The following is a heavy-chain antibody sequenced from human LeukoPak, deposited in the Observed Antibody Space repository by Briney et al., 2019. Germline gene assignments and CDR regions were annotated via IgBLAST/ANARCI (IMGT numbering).Heavy chain of an antibody. J-gene: IGHJ3*02. V-gene: IGHV1-69*04. CDR1: GGTFSSYA. D-gene: IGHD2-15*01. CDR3: ARGWDIVVVVAATHDAFDI. CDR2: NIPSLGIA. Sequence: SVKVSCKASGGTFSSYAISWVRQAPGQGLEWMRRNIPSLGIANYAQKLQGRVTITADKSTSTAYMELSSLRSEDTAVYYCARGWDIVVVVAATHDAFDIWGQGTMVTVSS.